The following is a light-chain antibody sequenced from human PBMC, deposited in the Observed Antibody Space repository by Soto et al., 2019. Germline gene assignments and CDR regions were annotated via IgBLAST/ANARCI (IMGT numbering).Light chain of an antibody. Sequence: SVLTQPASVSGSPGQSITISCTRTSSDVGSFTFVSWYQHHPGKAPKVIIYEVNKRPSGVSDRFSGSKSGNTASLTISGLQAEDEADYYCCSDAGRSTYVFGTGTKVTVL. CDR3: CSDAGRSTYV. CDR2: EVN. J-gene: IGLJ1*01. CDR1: SSDVGSFTF. V-gene: IGLV2-23*02.